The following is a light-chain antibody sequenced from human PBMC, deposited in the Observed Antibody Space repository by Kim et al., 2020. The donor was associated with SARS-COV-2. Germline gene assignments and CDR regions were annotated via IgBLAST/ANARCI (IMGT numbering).Light chain of an antibody. CDR2: AAS. CDR3: QQVNSYPRT. J-gene: IGKJ3*01. V-gene: IGKV1-9*01. Sequence: PVGDTFPFTCPASRGISSYLAWYQQKPGKAPNLLIYAASTLQSGVPSRFSGSGSGTDFTLTISSLQPEDFATYYCQQVNSYPRTFGPGTKVDIK. CDR1: RGISSY.